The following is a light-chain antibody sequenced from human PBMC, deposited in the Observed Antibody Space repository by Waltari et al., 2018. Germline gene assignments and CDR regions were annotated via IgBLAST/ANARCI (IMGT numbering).Light chain of an antibody. CDR3: YSPDGSDNHAPWV. J-gene: IGLJ3*02. V-gene: IGLV3-10*01. CDR1: ALPQKY. CDR2: EDT. Sequence: SYELTQPPSVSVSPGQTARITCSGDALPQKYAYWYQQKSGQAPFLVIHEDTKRPSGIPVGFSGSRSGTWVSWIISGAQVEDEADYYCYSPDGSDNHAPWVYGGGTKLTVL.